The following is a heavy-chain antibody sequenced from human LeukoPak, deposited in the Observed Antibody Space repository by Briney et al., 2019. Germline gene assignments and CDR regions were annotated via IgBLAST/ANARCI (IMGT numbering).Heavy chain of an antibody. D-gene: IGHD5-18*01. J-gene: IGHJ4*02. V-gene: IGHV4-34*01. Sequence: SETLSLTCAVYGGSFSGYYWSWIRQPPGKGLEWIGEINHSGSTNYNPSLKSRVTMSVDTSKNQFSLKLSSVTAADTAMYYCAREVRGYSYGFDYWGQGTLVTVSS. CDR3: AREVRGYSYGFDY. CDR2: INHSGST. CDR1: GGSFSGYY.